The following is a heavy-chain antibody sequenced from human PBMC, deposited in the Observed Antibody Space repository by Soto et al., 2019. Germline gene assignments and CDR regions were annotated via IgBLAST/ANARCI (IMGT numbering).Heavy chain of an antibody. D-gene: IGHD3-10*01. CDR1: GYDFIYHY. Sequence: SVKVACKASGYDFIYHYIHWLRQAPGQGLEWMGWINPNGGGAKYAQKFQGRSTMTGDTSITTVYMSLSGLTSDDTALYYCARDMNHYFGPGSLNGFFDFWGQGTQVTVSS. J-gene: IGHJ4*02. CDR2: INPNGGGA. V-gene: IGHV1-2*02. CDR3: ARDMNHYFGPGSLNGFFDF.